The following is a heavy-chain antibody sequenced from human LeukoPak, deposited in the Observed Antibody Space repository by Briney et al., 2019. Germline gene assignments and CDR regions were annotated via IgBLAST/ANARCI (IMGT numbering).Heavy chain of an antibody. CDR1: GGTFSSYA. D-gene: IGHD2-2*01. V-gene: IGHV1-69*01. CDR3: ARVVVPAGHVDY. Sequence: SVKVSCKASGGTFSSYAISWVRQAPGQGLEWMGGIIPIFGTANYAQKFQGRVTITADESTSTAYMELSSLRSEDTAVYYCARVVVPAGHVDYWGQGTLVTVPS. CDR2: IIPIFGTA. J-gene: IGHJ4*02.